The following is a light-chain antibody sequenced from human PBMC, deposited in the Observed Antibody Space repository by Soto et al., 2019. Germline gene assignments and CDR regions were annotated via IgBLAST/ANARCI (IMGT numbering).Light chain of an antibody. CDR2: DVS. J-gene: IGLJ1*01. V-gene: IGLV2-14*01. CDR3: ISYTSSSTSFYV. Sequence: QSALTQPASVSGSPGQSITISCTGTSSDVGGYNYVSWYQQHPGKAPKLMIYDVSNRPSGVSNRFSGSKSGNTASLTISGLQAEDEADYYCISYTSSSTSFYVFGTGTKLTVL. CDR1: SSDVGGYNY.